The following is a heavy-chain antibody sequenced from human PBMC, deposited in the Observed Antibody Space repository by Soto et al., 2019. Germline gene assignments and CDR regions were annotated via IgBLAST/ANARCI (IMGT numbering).Heavy chain of an antibody. CDR1: GYSFTSYW. CDR3: ASAFEYSSSS. CDR2: IDPSDSYT. Sequence: GESLKISCNGSGYSFTSYWISWVRQMPGKGLEWMGRIDPSDSYTNYSPSFQGHVTISADKSISTAYLQWSSLKASDTAMYYCASAFEYSSSSWGQGTLVTVSS. V-gene: IGHV5-10-1*01. D-gene: IGHD6-6*01. J-gene: IGHJ5*02.